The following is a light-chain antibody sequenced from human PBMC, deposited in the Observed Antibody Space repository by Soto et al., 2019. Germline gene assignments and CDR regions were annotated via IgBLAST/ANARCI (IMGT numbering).Light chain of an antibody. CDR1: QSFNSIY. J-gene: IGKJ1*01. V-gene: IGKV3-20*01. CDR2: GAS. CDR3: HQYDSWT. Sequence: EIVLTQSPGTLSLSPGERATLSCRASQSFNSIYLAWYQQKPGQAPRLLIYGASSRATDIPDRFSGSGSGTDFTLTISRLEPEDFAVYYCHQYDSWTFGQGTKVDI.